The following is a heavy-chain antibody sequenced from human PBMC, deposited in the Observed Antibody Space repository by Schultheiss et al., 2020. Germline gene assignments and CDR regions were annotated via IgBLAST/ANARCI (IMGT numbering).Heavy chain of an antibody. CDR3: TTDSTIFGVVINYFDY. CDR1: GFTVSSNY. D-gene: IGHD3-3*01. J-gene: IGHJ4*02. V-gene: IGHV3-53*01. CDR2: IYSGGST. Sequence: GGSLRLSCAASGFTVSSNYMSWVRQAPGKGLEWVSVIYSGGSTYYADSVKGRFTISRDNSKNTLYLQMNSLKTEDTAVYYCTTDSTIFGVVINYFDYWGQGTLVTVSS.